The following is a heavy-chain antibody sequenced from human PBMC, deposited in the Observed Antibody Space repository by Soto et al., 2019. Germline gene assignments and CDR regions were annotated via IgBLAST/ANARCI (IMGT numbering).Heavy chain of an antibody. V-gene: IGHV3-30-3*01. CDR3: ARDGRVGQWLAFDY. Sequence: QVQLVESGGGVVQPGRSLRLSCAASGFTFSSYAMHWVRQAPGKGLEWVAVISYDGSNKYYADSVKGRFTISRDNSKNTLYLQMNSLRAEDTAVYYCARDGRVGQWLAFDYWGQGTLVTVSS. J-gene: IGHJ4*02. CDR2: ISYDGSNK. CDR1: GFTFSSYA. D-gene: IGHD6-19*01.